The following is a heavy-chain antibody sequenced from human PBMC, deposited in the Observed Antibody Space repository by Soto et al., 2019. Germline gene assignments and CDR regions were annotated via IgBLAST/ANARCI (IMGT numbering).Heavy chain of an antibody. CDR3: TSQGYSYGFVY. Sequence: PGGSLRLSCAASGFTFSGSAMHWVRQASGKGLEWVGRIRSKANSYATAYAASVKGRFTISRDDSKNTAYLQMNSLKTEDTAMYYCTSQGYSYGFVYWGQGTLVTVS. CDR2: IRSKANSYAT. D-gene: IGHD5-18*01. J-gene: IGHJ4*02. V-gene: IGHV3-73*01. CDR1: GFTFSGSA.